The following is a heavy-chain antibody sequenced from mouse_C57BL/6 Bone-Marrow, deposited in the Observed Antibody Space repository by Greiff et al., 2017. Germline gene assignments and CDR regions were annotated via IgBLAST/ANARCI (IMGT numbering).Heavy chain of an antibody. Sequence: VQLVESGPGLVAPSQSLSITCTVSGFSLTSYALSWVRQPPGKGLEWLGVIWTGGGTNYNSAPKSRLSISKDNSKSQVFLKMNSLQTDDTARYYCARTSYYDYDGGFAYWGQGTLVTVSA. D-gene: IGHD2-4*01. J-gene: IGHJ3*01. CDR3: ARTSYYDYDGGFAY. CDR1: GFSLTSYA. V-gene: IGHV2-9-1*01. CDR2: IWTGGGT.